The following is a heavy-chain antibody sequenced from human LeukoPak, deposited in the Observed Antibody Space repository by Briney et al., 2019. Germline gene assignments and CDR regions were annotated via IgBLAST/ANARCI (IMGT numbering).Heavy chain of an antibody. D-gene: IGHD3-10*01. J-gene: IGHJ4*02. V-gene: IGHV3-30*18. CDR3: AKDFGIWFGELFSQTLDY. Sequence: GGSLRLSCAASGFTFSSYAMSWVRQAPGKGLEWVAVISYDGSSEYYGDSVKGRFTISRDNSKNTVYLQMNSLRVEDTAVYYCAKDFGIWFGELFSQTLDYWGQGTLVTVSS. CDR2: ISYDGSSE. CDR1: GFTFSSYA.